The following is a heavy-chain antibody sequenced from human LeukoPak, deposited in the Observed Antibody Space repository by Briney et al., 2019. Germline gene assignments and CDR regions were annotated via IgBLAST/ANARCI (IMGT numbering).Heavy chain of an antibody. CDR1: GFTFSSYS. CDR3: ARRSGIAVAGAFDY. D-gene: IGHD6-19*01. Sequence: GGSLRLSCAASGFTFSSYSMNWVRQAPGKGLEWVSSISSSSSYIYYADSVKGRFTISRDNSKNTLYLQMNSLRAEDTAVYYCARRSGIAVAGAFDYWGQGTLVTVSS. V-gene: IGHV3-21*04. CDR2: ISSSSSYI. J-gene: IGHJ4*02.